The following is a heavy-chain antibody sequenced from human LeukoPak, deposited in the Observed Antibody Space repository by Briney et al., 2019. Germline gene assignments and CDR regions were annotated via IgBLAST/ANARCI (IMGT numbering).Heavy chain of an antibody. CDR3: ARLWRGSGFDY. Sequence: GGSLRLSCAASGFTFSSYAMGWVRQAPGKGLEWVSGISGSGGSTYYADSVKGRFTISRDNSKNTLYLQMNSLRAEDTAVYYCARLWRGSGFDYWGQGTLVTVSS. V-gene: IGHV3-23*01. D-gene: IGHD3-10*01. CDR1: GFTFSSYA. CDR2: ISGSGGST. J-gene: IGHJ4*02.